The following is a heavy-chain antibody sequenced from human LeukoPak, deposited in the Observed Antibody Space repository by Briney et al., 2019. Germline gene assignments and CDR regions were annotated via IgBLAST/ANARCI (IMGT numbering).Heavy chain of an antibody. Sequence: PGGSLRLSCEASGFTFSSYDMHWVRQAPGKGLEWVAFIRYDGSNTYYADSVKGRFIISRDNFKNTLYLQMNSLRAEDTALYHCARVKGRNYYDILTGYYGPPDYWGQGTLVTVSS. CDR3: ARVKGRNYYDILTGYYGPPDY. CDR1: GFTFSSYD. CDR2: IRYDGSNT. V-gene: IGHV3-30*02. D-gene: IGHD3-9*01. J-gene: IGHJ4*02.